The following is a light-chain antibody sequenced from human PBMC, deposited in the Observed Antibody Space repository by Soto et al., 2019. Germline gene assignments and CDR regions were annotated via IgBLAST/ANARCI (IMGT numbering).Light chain of an antibody. Sequence: ETVMTQSPATLSVSPGERPTLSCRASQSVSSNLAWYQQKPGQAPRLLIYDASTRATGIPARFSGSGSGTEFTLPISGLQSEDFAVYYGQQYNTWPLTFGPGTKVDI. J-gene: IGKJ3*01. CDR1: QSVSSN. CDR3: QQYNTWPLT. CDR2: DAS. V-gene: IGKV3-15*01.